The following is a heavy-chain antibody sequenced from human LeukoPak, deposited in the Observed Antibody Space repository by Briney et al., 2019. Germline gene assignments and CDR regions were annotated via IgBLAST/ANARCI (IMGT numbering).Heavy chain of an antibody. J-gene: IGHJ4*02. Sequence: SETLSLTCSVSGGSIRSYYWNWIRQPPAKGLEWMGYFSYSGSTGYNPSLKSRVTMSVDTSKNQFSLRLISVAAADTAVYYCARMYSGTSYYFDFWGQGTLVTVSS. CDR2: FSYSGST. CDR3: ARMYSGTSYYFDF. D-gene: IGHD1-26*01. CDR1: GGSIRSYY. V-gene: IGHV4-59*01.